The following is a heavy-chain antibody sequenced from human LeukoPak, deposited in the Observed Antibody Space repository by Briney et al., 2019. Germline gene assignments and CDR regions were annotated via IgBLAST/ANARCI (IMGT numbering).Heavy chain of an antibody. Sequence: SETLYLTCTVSGYSISSDYYWGWIRQPPGKGLEWIGSIHHSGRTYYNPSLKSRVTISVDTSKNQFSLKLSSVTAADTAVYYCARTTEGGYTYDYFYYYYMDVWGQGTLVTVSS. V-gene: IGHV4-38-2*02. D-gene: IGHD5-18*01. CDR3: ARTTEGGYTYDYFYYYYMDV. CDR2: IHHSGRT. J-gene: IGHJ6*03. CDR1: GYSISSDYY.